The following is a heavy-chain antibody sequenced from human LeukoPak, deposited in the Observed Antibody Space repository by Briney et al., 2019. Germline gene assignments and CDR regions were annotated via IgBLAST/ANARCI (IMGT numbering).Heavy chain of an antibody. Sequence: PGGSLRLSCAASGITFSSSAMSWVRQAPGKGLEWVSFIDSSGKTTYYADSVKGRFAISRDNSKNTLYLQMNSLRAEDTAVYYCARGKYGYGPFDYWGQGTLVTVSS. J-gene: IGHJ4*02. CDR1: GITFSSSA. V-gene: IGHV3-23*05. D-gene: IGHD5-18*01. CDR2: IDSSGKTT. CDR3: ARGKYGYGPFDY.